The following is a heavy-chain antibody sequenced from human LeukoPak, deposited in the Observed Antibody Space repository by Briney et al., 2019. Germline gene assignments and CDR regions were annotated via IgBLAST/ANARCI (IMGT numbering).Heavy chain of an antibody. J-gene: IGHJ4*02. CDR3: AGYSSGWSSGGGY. V-gene: IGHV4-39*01. D-gene: IGHD6-19*01. Sequence: SETLSLTRTVSGGSISSLTYYWGWIRQPPRRGLEWIASIYYSGTTYYSPSLKSRVTISVNRSNNQFSLRLTSVTAADTAVYFCAGYSSGWSSGGGYWGQGTLVTVSS. CDR1: GGSISSLTYY. CDR2: IYYSGTT.